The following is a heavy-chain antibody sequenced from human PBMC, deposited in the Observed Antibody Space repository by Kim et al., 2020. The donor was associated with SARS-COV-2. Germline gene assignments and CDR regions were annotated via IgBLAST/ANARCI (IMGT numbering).Heavy chain of an antibody. J-gene: IGHJ4*02. CDR1: GFTFNTYG. Sequence: GSLRLSCAASGFTFNTYGMHWVRQAPGKGLEWVAVISYDGSHKYYEDSMKGRFTISRDNSKNTLYLQMNSLRIEDTAVYYCAKSFSGSYFGYDYWGQGTLVTVS. V-gene: IGHV3-30*18. CDR3: AKSFSGSYFGYDY. D-gene: IGHD1-26*01. CDR2: ISYDGSHK.